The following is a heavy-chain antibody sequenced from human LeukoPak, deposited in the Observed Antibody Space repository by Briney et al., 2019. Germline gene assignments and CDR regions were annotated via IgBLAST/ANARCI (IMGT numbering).Heavy chain of an antibody. Sequence: SVKVSCKASGGTFSSYAISWVRQAPGQGLEWMGGIIPIFGPANYAQKFQGRVTITADESTSTAYMELSSLRSEDTAVYYCARAYCSSTSCYQAHFDYWGQGTLVTVSS. CDR3: ARAYCSSTSCYQAHFDY. J-gene: IGHJ4*02. CDR1: GGTFSSYA. CDR2: IIPIFGPA. V-gene: IGHV1-69*01. D-gene: IGHD2-2*01.